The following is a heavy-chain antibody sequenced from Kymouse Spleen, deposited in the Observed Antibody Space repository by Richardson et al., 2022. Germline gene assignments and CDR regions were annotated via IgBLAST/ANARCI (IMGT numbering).Heavy chain of an antibody. V-gene: IGHV3-21*03. CDR3: ARDPGIAARRNYYYGMDV. Sequence: EVQLVESGGGLVKPGGSLRLSCAASGFTFSSYSMNWVRQAPGKGLEWVSSISSSSSYIYYADSVKGRFTISRDNAKNSLYLQMNSLRAEDTAVYYCARDPGIAARRNYYYGMDVWGQGTTVTVSS. CDR2: ISSSSSYI. CDR1: GFTFSSYS. J-gene: IGHJ6*02. D-gene: IGHD6-6*01.